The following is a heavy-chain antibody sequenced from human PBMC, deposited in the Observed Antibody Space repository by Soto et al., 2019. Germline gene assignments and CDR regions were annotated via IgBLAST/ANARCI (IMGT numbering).Heavy chain of an antibody. V-gene: IGHV1-69*06. J-gene: IGHJ5*02. CDR2: IIPIFVTA. D-gene: IGHD6-13*01. Sequence: GASVKVSCKASGGTFSSYAISWVRQAPGQGLEWMGGIIPIFVTANYAQKFQGRVTITADKSTSTAYRELSSLRSEDTAVYYCARDLVRASSWYWFDPWGQGTLVTVSS. CDR1: GGTFSSYA. CDR3: ARDLVRASSWYWFDP.